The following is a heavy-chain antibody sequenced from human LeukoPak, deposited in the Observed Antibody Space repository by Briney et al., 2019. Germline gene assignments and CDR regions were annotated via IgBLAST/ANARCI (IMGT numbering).Heavy chain of an antibody. J-gene: IGHJ3*02. D-gene: IGHD3-3*01. CDR1: GYTFTAYY. V-gene: IGHV1-2*02. CDR2: INPNSGDT. CDR3: ARVQGYDDDSYVGFSSPDDAFNI. Sequence: GASVNVSCKASGYTFTAYYLHWVRQAPGQGLEWLGWINPNSGDTNYAQRFHGRVTMTRDASISTVYMDLTRLMSDDTAVYYCARVQGYDDDSYVGFSSPDDAFNIWGQGTLVTVSS.